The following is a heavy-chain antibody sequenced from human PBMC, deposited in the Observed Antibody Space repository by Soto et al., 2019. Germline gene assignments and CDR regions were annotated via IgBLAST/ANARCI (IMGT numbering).Heavy chain of an antibody. J-gene: IGHJ4*02. Sequence: SVKVSCKAPRDTFTSYYINWVRQAPGQGLEWMGVINPHGGSTAYAQKFKGRVTLTRDTSASTVYMEVSSLTSEDTAMYYCARGGVELVRTLNFDYWGQGTLVTVSS. D-gene: IGHD6-6*01. V-gene: IGHV1-46*01. CDR3: ARGGVELVRTLNFDY. CDR2: INPHGGST. CDR1: RDTFTSYY.